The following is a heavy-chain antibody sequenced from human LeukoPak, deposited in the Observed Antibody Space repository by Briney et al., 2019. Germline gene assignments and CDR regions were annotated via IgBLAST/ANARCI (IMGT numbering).Heavy chain of an antibody. CDR1: GYTFTSYG. CDR2: ISAYNGNT. D-gene: IGHD5-12*01. J-gene: IGHJ3*02. CDR3: ARGGYSGYDRDAFDI. Sequence: HRGGVHVSFMASGYTFTSYGISWVRQAPGQGLEWMGWISAYNGNTNYAQKLQGRVTMTTDTSTSTAYKEQRSLRSDDTAVYYCARGGYSGYDRDAFDIWGQGTMVTASS. V-gene: IGHV1-18*01.